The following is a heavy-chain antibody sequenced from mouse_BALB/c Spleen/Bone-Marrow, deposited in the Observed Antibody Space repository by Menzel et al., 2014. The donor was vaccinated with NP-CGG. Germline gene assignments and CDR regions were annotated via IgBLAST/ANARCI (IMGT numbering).Heavy chain of an antibody. CDR2: INPSTGYT. CDR3: ARYHYGYDGFAY. Sequence: VRLQQSGAELAKPGASVKMSCKASGYTFTSYWMHWVKQRPGQGLEWIGYINPSTGYTEYNQKFEDKATLTADKSSSTAYMQLSSLTSEDSAVYYCARYHYGYDGFAYWGQGTLVTVSA. CDR1: GYTFTSYW. D-gene: IGHD2-2*01. V-gene: IGHV1-7*01. J-gene: IGHJ3*01.